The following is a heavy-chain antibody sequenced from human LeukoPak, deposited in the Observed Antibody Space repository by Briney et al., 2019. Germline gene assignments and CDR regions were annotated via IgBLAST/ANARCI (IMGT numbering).Heavy chain of an antibody. CDR2: IYTSGST. V-gene: IGHV4-4*07. Sequence: ASETLSLTCTVSGGSIGSYYWSWIRQPAGKGLEWIGRIYTSGSTNYNPSLKSRVTMSVDTSKNQFSLKLSSVTAADTAVYYCARGEIFGVVIDIWGQGTMVTVSS. CDR1: GGSIGSYY. J-gene: IGHJ3*02. D-gene: IGHD3-3*01. CDR3: ARGEIFGVVIDI.